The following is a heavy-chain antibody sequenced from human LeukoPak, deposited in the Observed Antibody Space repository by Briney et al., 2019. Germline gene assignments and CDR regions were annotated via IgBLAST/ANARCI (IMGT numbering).Heavy chain of an antibody. CDR1: GYTFTGYY. CDR2: INPNSGGT. V-gene: IGHV1-2*02. J-gene: IGHJ5*02. CDR3: ARRKTTVTTPTNNWFDP. Sequence: ASVKVSCKASGYTFTGYYTHWVRQAPGQGLEWMGWINPNSGGTNYAQKFQGRVTMTRDTSISTAYMELSRLRSDDTAVYYCARRKTTVTTPTNNWFDPWGQGTLVTVSS. D-gene: IGHD4-17*01.